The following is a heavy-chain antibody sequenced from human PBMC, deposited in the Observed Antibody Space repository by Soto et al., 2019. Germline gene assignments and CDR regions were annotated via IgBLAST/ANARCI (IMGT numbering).Heavy chain of an antibody. Sequence: VQLLESGGGLVQPGGSLRLSCAASGFPFRDYAMNWVRQAPGKGLEWVSDISGNGDSARYADSVKGRFTVSRDNSRDTLYLQMNSLRVDDMAVYYCGKERRGSGWSVCNFWGQGTLVTVSS. CDR1: GFPFRDYA. CDR3: GKERRGSGWSVCNF. D-gene: IGHD6-19*01. CDR2: ISGNGDSA. V-gene: IGHV3-23*01. J-gene: IGHJ4*02.